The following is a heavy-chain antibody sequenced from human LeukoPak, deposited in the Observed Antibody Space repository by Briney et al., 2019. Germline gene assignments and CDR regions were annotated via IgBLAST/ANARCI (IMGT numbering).Heavy chain of an antibody. J-gene: IGHJ5*02. CDR3: ARQGSGSYSPPDGWFDP. CDR1: GYSFTSYW. Sequence: GEALKISCKGSGYSFTSYWIGWVRPMPGKGLGWMGIIYSGDSDTRHSPFFQGQVTISADKSISTAYLQWSSQMPSDTAMYYCARQGSGSYSPPDGWFDPWGQGTLVTVPS. CDR2: IYSGDSDT. V-gene: IGHV5-51*01. D-gene: IGHD3-10*01.